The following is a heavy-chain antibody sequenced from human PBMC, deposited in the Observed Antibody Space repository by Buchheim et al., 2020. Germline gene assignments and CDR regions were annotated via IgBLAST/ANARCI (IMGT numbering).Heavy chain of an antibody. CDR1: GGSISSGGYS. V-gene: IGHV4-30-2*01. CDR2: IYHSGST. D-gene: IGHD3-10*01. J-gene: IGHJ6*02. CDR3: ASGGAYGSGSYYNQGIGIYYYYYGMDV. Sequence: QLQLQESGSGLVKPSQTLSLTCAVSGGSISSGGYSWSWIRQPPGKGLEWIGYIYHSGSTYYNPSLKSRVTISVDRSKNQFSLKLSSVTAADTAVYYCASGGAYGSGSYYNQGIGIYYYYYGMDVWGQGTT.